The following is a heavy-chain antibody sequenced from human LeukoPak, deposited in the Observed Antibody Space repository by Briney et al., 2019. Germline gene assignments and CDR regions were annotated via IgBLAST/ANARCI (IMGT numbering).Heavy chain of an antibody. CDR2: IYYSGST. J-gene: IGHJ4*02. CDR1: GGSISSYY. CDR3: ARQRDYDYVWGSYPYYFDY. Sequence: PSETLSLTCTVSGGSISSYYWSWIRQPPGKGLEWIGYIYYSGSTNYNPSLKSRVTISVDTSKNQFSLKLSSVTAADTAVYYCARQRDYDYVWGSYPYYFDYWGQGTLVTVSS. D-gene: IGHD3-16*01. V-gene: IGHV4-59*01.